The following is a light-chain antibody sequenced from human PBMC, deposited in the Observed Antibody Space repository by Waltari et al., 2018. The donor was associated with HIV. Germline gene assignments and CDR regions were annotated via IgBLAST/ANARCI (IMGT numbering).Light chain of an antibody. CDR2: RTS. CDR1: QSLGYDF. CDR3: QHYGGSPYT. J-gene: IGKJ2*01. V-gene: IGKV3-20*01. Sequence: EVLLTQSPVTLSLSPGESVTLSCRASQSLGYDFVAWYQQKPGQPPRLLIFRTSSRAAGVPGRFSGSGSGTDFALTITGAEPEDFAVYYCQHYGGSPYTFGQGTKLDI.